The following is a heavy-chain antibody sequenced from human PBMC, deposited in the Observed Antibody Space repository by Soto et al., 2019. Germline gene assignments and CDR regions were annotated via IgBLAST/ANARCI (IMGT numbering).Heavy chain of an antibody. V-gene: IGHV1-8*01. J-gene: IGHJ6*02. CDR2: MNPNSGNT. CDR1: GYTFTSYD. D-gene: IGHD4-4*01. Sequence: RASVKVSCKASGYTFTSYDINWVRQATGQGLEWMGWMNPNSGNTGYAQKFQGRVTMTRNTSISTAYMELSSLRSEDTAVYYCARETLYSNYNGYYYGMDVWGQGTTVTVSS. CDR3: ARETLYSNYNGYYYGMDV.